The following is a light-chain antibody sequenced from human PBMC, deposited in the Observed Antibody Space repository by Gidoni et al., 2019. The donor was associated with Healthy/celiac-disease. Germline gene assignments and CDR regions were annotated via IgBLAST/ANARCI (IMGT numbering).Light chain of an antibody. CDR3: SSYTSSSTVV. CDR2: EVS. CDR1: SSDVGGYNY. V-gene: IGLV2-14*01. J-gene: IGLJ2*01. Sequence: GSPGQSITISCTGTSSDVGGYNYVSWYQQHPGKAPKLMIYEVSNRPSGVSNRFSGSKSGNTASLTISGLQAEDEADYYCSSYTSSSTVVFGGGTKLTVL.